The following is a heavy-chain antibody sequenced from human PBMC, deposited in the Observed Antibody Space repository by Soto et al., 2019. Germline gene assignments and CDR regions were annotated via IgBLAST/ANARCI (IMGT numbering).Heavy chain of an antibody. V-gene: IGHV1-69*06. Sequence: SVKVSCKASVGTFSSYAISWVRQAPGQGLEWMGGIIPIFGTANYAQKFQGRVTITADKSTSTAYMELSSLRSEDTAVYYCARDQDYGSGSYYPLDYGGQGTLATVSS. J-gene: IGHJ4*02. CDR3: ARDQDYGSGSYYPLDY. CDR1: VGTFSSYA. CDR2: IIPIFGTA. D-gene: IGHD3-10*01.